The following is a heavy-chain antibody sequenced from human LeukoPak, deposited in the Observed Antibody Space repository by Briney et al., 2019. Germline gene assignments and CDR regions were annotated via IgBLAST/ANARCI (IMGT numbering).Heavy chain of an antibody. CDR3: ARKYTSGWPN. V-gene: IGHV5-51*01. J-gene: IGHJ4*02. D-gene: IGHD6-19*01. Sequence: GEALNIPCKTSGYSFTTYWIGRVRQMPGKGLEWLGIIYPADSDTTYSPYFQGQVNISADKSISTAYLQWSSLKASDTAMYYCARKYTSGWPNWGKGTLVTVSS. CDR2: IYPADSDT. CDR1: GYSFTTYW.